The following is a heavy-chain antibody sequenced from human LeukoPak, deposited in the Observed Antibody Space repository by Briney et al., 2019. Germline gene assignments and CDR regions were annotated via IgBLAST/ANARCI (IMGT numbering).Heavy chain of an antibody. CDR2: ISSTSGCI. J-gene: IGHJ4*02. D-gene: IGHD6-19*01. CDR3: ARSDAASSSGWFG. V-gene: IGHV3-21*01. CDR1: GFTFSGYT. Sequence: GGSLRLSCAGSGFTFSGYTMTWVRQAPGKGLEWVSSISSTSGCIKYADSMKGRFTISRDNAKNSLYLQMNSLRAEDTAVYYCARSDAASSSGWFGWGQGTLVTVSS.